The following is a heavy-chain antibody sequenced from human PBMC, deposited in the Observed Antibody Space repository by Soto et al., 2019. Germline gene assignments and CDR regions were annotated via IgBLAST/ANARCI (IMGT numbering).Heavy chain of an antibody. CDR2: IYHSGST. CDR3: ARKGSEVVILGGDYYYYYYMDV. CDR1: SGSISSSNL. V-gene: IGHV4-4*02. J-gene: IGHJ6*03. D-gene: IGHD3-22*01. Sequence: PSETLCLTCAVSSGSISSSNLWSRVRQPPGKGLEWIGEIYHSGSTNYNPSLKSRVTISVDKSKNQFSLKLSSVTAADTAVYYCARKGSEVVILGGDYYYYYYMDVWGKGTTVTVSS.